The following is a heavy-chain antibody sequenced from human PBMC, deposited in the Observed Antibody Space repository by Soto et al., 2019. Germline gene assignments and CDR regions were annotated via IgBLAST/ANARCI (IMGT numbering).Heavy chain of an antibody. CDR2: VHYSGDT. CDR1: GGSVSTNF. D-gene: IGHD1-1*01. CDR3: VRRETTSRTGKTTWLDP. Sequence: SETLSLTCTVSGGSVSTNFWNLIRLPPGGGLEWIGHVHYSGDTIYNPALESRVTISLDTSKNQFSLTLTSVTAADTAMYYCVRRETTSRTGKTTWLDPWGQGALVTVSS. V-gene: IGHV4-59*02. J-gene: IGHJ5*02.